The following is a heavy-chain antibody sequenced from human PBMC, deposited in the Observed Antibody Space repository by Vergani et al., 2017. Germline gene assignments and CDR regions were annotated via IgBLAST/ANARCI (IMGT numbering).Heavy chain of an antibody. J-gene: IGHJ2*01. D-gene: IGHD3-22*01. V-gene: IGHV4-59*06. CDR1: GGSISSYY. CDR2: IYYSGST. Sequence: QVQLQESGPGLVKPSETLSLTCTVSGGSISSYYWSWIRQPAGKGLEWIGYIYYSGSTYYNPSLKSRVTISVDTSKNQFSLKLSSVTAADTAVYYCARDRSDYYDSSGYFRGWYFDLWGRGTLVTVSS. CDR3: ARDRSDYYDSSGYFRGWYFDL.